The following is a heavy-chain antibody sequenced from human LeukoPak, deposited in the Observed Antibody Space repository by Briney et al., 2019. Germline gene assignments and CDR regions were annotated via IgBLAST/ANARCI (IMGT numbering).Heavy chain of an antibody. CDR1: GFTFSSYD. J-gene: IGHJ6*02. D-gene: IGHD4-17*01. Sequence: GGSLRLSCAASGFTFSSYDMHWVRQATGKGLEWVSAIGTAGDTYYPGSVKGRFTISRENAKNSLYLQMNSLRAGDTAVYYCASIRTVTELDYYYGMDVWGQGTTVTVSS. CDR3: ASIRTVTELDYYYGMDV. V-gene: IGHV3-13*01. CDR2: IGTAGDT.